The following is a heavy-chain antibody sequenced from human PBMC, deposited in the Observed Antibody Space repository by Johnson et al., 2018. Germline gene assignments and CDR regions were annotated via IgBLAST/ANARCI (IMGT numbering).Heavy chain of an antibody. CDR3: ARVQNYGGTASYMDV. D-gene: IGHD4/OR15-4a*01. CDR1: EFTFSSYT. CDR2: ISRSRDNI. V-gene: IGHV3-21*01. Sequence: VQLVESGGGLVKXGGSLRLXCAASEFTFSSYTMNWVRQAPGKGLEWVSSISRSRDNIYYADSVRGRFTISRDDAKNSLYLQMTSLRAEDTAMYYCARVQNYGGTASYMDVWGKGTTVTVSS. J-gene: IGHJ6*03.